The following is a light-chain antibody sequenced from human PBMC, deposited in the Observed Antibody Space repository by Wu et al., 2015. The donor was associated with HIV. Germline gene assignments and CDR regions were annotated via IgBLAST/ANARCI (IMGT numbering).Light chain of an antibody. V-gene: IGKV3-15*01. CDR2: DAS. CDR1: ESVSSN. CDR3: QQYYSYPRT. J-gene: IGKJ1*01. Sequence: EIVMTQSPATLSVSPGERGTLSCRTSESVSSNLAWYQQKPGQAPRLLIYDASTRATGIPARFSGSGSGTDFTLTISCLQSEDFATYYCQQYYSYPRTFGQGTKVEIK.